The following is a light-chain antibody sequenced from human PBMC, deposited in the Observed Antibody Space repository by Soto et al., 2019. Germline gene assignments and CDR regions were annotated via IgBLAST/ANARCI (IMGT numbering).Light chain of an antibody. CDR1: SSDIGGYNY. CDR2: DVI. Sequence: SVLTQPRSVSGSPGQSVTISCTGTSSDIGGYNYVSWYQQHPGKAPKLMIYDVIKRPSGVPDRFSGPKSGNTASLTIYGLQAEDEADYYCCSYAGSYTHVFGTGTKVTVL. CDR3: CSYAGSYTHV. J-gene: IGLJ1*01. V-gene: IGLV2-11*01.